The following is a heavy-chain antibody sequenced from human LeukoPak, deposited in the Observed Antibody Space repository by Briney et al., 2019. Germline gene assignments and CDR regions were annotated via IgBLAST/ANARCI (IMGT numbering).Heavy chain of an antibody. V-gene: IGHV3-48*04. J-gene: IGHJ5*02. D-gene: IGHD6-19*01. Sequence: GGSLRLSCAASGFTFSTYSMNWVRQAPGKGLEWISYISSSRTTIYYADSVKGRFTISRDNGKNSLYLQMNSLRAEDTAVYYCAREGEQWSEPYNWFDPWGQGTLVTVSS. CDR1: GFTFSTYS. CDR3: AREGEQWSEPYNWFDP. CDR2: ISSSRTTI.